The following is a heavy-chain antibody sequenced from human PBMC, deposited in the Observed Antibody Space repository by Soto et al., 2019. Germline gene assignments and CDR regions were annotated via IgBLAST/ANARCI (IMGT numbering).Heavy chain of an antibody. CDR1: GYTFSSHG. CDR2: ISGYNGNA. CDR3: AREGSSGWYDC. J-gene: IGHJ5*01. V-gene: IGHV1-18*01. Sequence: QVQLVQSGAEVRKPGASVKVSCKDSGYTFSSHGIIWVRQAPGQGLEWMGWISGYNGNAKYAQRFQGRVTMTTDTSTSTVYMDLRSLGSDDSAVYYCAREGSSGWYDCWGQGTLVTVSS. D-gene: IGHD2-15*01.